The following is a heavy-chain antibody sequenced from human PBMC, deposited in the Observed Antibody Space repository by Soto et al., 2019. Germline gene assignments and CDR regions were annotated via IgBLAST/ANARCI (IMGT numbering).Heavy chain of an antibody. Sequence: QVQLVESEGGLVKPGGSLRLSCAASGFTFSDYYMSWIRQAPGKGLEWVSYISSSSSYTNYADSVKGRFTISRDNAKNSLYLQMNSLRAEDTAVYYCARTIAAAGGRRYFDLWGRGTPVTVSS. J-gene: IGHJ2*01. V-gene: IGHV3-11*05. CDR1: GFTFSDYY. CDR2: ISSSSSYT. D-gene: IGHD6-13*01. CDR3: ARTIAAAGGRRYFDL.